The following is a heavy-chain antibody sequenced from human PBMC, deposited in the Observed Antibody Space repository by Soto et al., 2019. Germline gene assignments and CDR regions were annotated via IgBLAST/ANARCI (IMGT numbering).Heavy chain of an antibody. J-gene: IGHJ4*02. CDR2: VGKRGYT. V-gene: IGHV3-11*06. CDR3: ARADSIIIPAVSDF. CDR1: GFTFSKAW. D-gene: IGHD2-2*01. Sequence: GGSLRLSCVASGFTFSKAWVSWVRQAPGEGLQWVSSVGKRGYTYYSDSETGRFTIYRDNAKNSVSLQKHSLRPEDTAVYYCARADSIIIPAVSDFWGQGTLVTLSS.